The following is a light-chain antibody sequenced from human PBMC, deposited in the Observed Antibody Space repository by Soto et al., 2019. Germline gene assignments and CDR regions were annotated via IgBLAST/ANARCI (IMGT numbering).Light chain of an antibody. CDR1: QSVSSY. V-gene: IGKV3-11*01. CDR3: QQRSNWPLIT. CDR2: DAS. J-gene: IGKJ5*01. Sequence: EIVLTQSPATLSLSPGERATLSCRASQSVSSYLSWYQQKPGQAPPLLLYDASNRATGSPARFSGSGSGTDFTLTISSLEPEDFAVYYCQQRSNWPLITFGQGTRLEIK.